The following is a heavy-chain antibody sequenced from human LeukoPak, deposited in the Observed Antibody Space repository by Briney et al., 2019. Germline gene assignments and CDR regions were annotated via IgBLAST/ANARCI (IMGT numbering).Heavy chain of an antibody. CDR1: GFTFSSYA. V-gene: IGHV3-30*04. Sequence: PGGSLRLSCATSGFTFSSYAMHWVRQAPGKGLEWVAVISYDGSNKYYADSVKGRFTISRDNSKNTLYLQMNSLRAEDTAVYYCATPAGGYSSYYFDYWGQGTLVTVSS. J-gene: IGHJ4*02. CDR2: ISYDGSNK. D-gene: IGHD3-22*01. CDR3: ATPAGGYSSYYFDY.